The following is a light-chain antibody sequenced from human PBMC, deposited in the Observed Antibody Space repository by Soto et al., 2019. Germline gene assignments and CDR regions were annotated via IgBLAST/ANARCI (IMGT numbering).Light chain of an antibody. CDR1: QSVSSSY. Sequence: EIVLTQSPGTLSLSPGERATLSCRASQSVSSSYLAGYQQQPGQAPRLLIYGASSRATGIPDRFSGSGSGTGFTFTISRLEPEDYAVYYCQQYGSSPLTFGGGTKVEIK. J-gene: IGKJ4*01. V-gene: IGKV3-20*01. CDR3: QQYGSSPLT. CDR2: GAS.